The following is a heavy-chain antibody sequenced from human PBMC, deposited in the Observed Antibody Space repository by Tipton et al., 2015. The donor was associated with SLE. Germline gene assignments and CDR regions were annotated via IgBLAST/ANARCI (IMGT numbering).Heavy chain of an antibody. Sequence: VQLVQSGGGLVQPGGSLRLFCAVSGFSVSDIYVTWVRQAPGKGLEWVSLIYSGDATYYADSVKGRFTISRDNSKNMLYLQMNAVRVVGTPLYFCASTVRGVPAISSLALHFWCRGTLVAVSS. V-gene: IGHV3-53*04. CDR2: IYSGDAT. J-gene: IGHJ4*02. CDR3: ASTVRGVPAISSLALHF. D-gene: IGHD3-10*01. CDR1: GFSVSDIY.